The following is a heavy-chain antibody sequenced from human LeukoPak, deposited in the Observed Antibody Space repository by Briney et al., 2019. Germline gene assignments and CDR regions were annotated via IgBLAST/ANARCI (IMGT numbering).Heavy chain of an antibody. CDR3: AKVYDTSGYYFFFDY. Sequence: GGSLRLSCAASGFTFSSYWMHWVRQAPGKGLEWVSSIRVRSDSTHYADSVQGRFTISRDDSKNTLYLQMNSLRAEDTAVYYCAKVYDTSGYYFFFDYWGQGTLVTVSS. V-gene: IGHV3-23*01. J-gene: IGHJ4*02. CDR2: IRVRSDST. D-gene: IGHD3-22*01. CDR1: GFTFSSYW.